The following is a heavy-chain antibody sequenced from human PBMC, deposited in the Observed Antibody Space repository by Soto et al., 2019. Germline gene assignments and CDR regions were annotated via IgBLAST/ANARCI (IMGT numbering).Heavy chain of an antibody. V-gene: IGHV3-49*04. CDR3: DRDGDYYGMDV. CDR2: STSHSYGGTT. Sequence: HPGGSLRLSCTFSGFTSTDHALTWVRQAPGKGLEWVSFSTSHSYGGTTDYAASVKGRFTISRDDSKSIAYLQMNSLQIADTAIYYCDRDGDYYGMDVWGQGTTVTVSS. CDR1: GFTSTDHA. D-gene: IGHD3-3*01. J-gene: IGHJ6*02.